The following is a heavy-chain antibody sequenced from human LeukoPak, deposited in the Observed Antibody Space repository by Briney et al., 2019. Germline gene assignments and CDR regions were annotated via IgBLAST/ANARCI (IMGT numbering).Heavy chain of an antibody. CDR2: ISGHNGNT. CDR3: ARAGVNIGGFIVNSLDS. CDR1: GYTFTNFG. D-gene: IGHD3-16*02. V-gene: IGHV1-18*01. Sequence: GASVKVSCKTSGYTFTNFGISWVRQAPGQGPEWMGWISGHNGNTKYAKNLQDRVKMTIDASTTTAYMELRSLTSDDTGVYYCARAGVNIGGFIVNSLDSWGQGTLVTVFS. J-gene: IGHJ4*02.